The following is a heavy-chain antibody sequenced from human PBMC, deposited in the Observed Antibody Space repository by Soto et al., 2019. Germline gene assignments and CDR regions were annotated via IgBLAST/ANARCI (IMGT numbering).Heavy chain of an antibody. CDR3: ARVGQWGGMDV. Sequence: QVQFVQSGAEEKKPGASVKVSCKASGYTFSKYAIHWVRQAPAQRLEWLGWINSGNGNTKYSQTFQARVTITRDTSASTAYMELSSLRSEDTAVYYCARVGQWGGMDVWGRGTTVTVSS. V-gene: IGHV1-3*05. CDR1: GYTFSKYA. CDR2: INSGNGNT. J-gene: IGHJ6*02. D-gene: IGHD1-26*01.